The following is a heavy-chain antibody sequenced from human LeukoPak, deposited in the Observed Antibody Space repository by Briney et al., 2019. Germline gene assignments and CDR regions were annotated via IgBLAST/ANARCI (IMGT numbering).Heavy chain of an antibody. Sequence: VASVKVSCKASGYTFTSYAFNWVRQAPGQGLEWMGWISAYDGGTKYAQDLQGRVTMTTDTSTRTAYMELTRLTSDDTAVYYCARDPLTSTWSPYYFTFDVWGQGTTVSVSS. CDR3: ARDPLTSTWSPYYFTFDV. CDR1: GYTFTSYA. CDR2: ISAYDGGT. J-gene: IGHJ6*02. V-gene: IGHV1-18*01. D-gene: IGHD6-13*01.